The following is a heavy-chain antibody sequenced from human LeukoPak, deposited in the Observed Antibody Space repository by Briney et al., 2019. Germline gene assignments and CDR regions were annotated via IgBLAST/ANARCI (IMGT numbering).Heavy chain of an antibody. D-gene: IGHD3-10*01. CDR2: IWYDGSNK. Sequence: GGSLGLSCAASRFTLSTYWMSWVRRAPGKGLEWVAVIWYDGSNKYYADSVKGRFTISRDNSKNTLYLQMNSLRAEDTAVYYCASGVTFDIWGQGTMVTVSS. CDR1: RFTLSTYW. J-gene: IGHJ3*02. V-gene: IGHV3-33*08. CDR3: ASGVTFDI.